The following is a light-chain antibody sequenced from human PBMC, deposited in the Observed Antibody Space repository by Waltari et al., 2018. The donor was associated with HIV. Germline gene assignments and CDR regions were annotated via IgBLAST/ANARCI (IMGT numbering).Light chain of an antibody. V-gene: IGLV2-11*01. Sequence: QSALTQPRSVSGAPGQSVTISCTGTSSDVGAYNYVSWFQQHPGNAPKFMIYDVNKRPSGVPDRFSGSKSGNTASLTISGLQAEDEADYYCCSYAGRYLRVFGSGTKVTVL. CDR3: CSYAGRYLRV. J-gene: IGLJ1*01. CDR2: DVN. CDR1: SSDVGAYNY.